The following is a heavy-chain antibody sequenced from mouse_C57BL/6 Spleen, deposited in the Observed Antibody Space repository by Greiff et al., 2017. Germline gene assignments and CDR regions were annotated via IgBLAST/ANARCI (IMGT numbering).Heavy chain of an antibody. V-gene: IGHV1-69*01. Sequence: VQLQQPGAELVMPGASVKLSCKASGYTFTSYWMHWVKQRPGQGLEWIGEIDPSDSYTNYNQKFKGKSTLTVDKSSSTAYMQLSSLTSEDSAVYYCARDHGSKYFDVWGTGTTVTVSS. D-gene: IGHD1-1*01. CDR3: ARDHGSKYFDV. CDR1: GYTFTSYW. CDR2: IDPSDSYT. J-gene: IGHJ1*03.